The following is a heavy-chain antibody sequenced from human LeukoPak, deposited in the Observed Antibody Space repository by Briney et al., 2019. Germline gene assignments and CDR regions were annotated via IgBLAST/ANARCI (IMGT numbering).Heavy chain of an antibody. CDR3: ARMCSSTSCYAPRRWFDP. CDR1: GYTFTSYG. Sequence: ASVKVSCKASGYTFTSYGISWVRQAPGQGLEWMGWISAYNGNTNYAQKLQGRVTMTTDTSTSTAYMELRSLRSDDTAVYYCARMCSSTSCYAPRRWFDPWGQGTLVTVSS. J-gene: IGHJ5*02. V-gene: IGHV1-18*01. D-gene: IGHD2-2*01. CDR2: ISAYNGNT.